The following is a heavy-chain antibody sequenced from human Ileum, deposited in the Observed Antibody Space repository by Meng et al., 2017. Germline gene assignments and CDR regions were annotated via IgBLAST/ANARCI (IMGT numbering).Heavy chain of an antibody. CDR2: IYHSGAF. D-gene: IGHD2-21*01. V-gene: IGHV4-4*02. Sequence: QGLLEESGPGLGSLSVTLSLPCAVTGDSISTNGWNWVRQPPGKGLEWIGEIYHSGAFNYNPSLRSRVTISVDKSKNQLSLKLGSLTAADTAVYYCARGAIGTRPFDYWGQGTLVTVSS. J-gene: IGHJ4*02. CDR1: GDSISTNG. CDR3: ARGAIGTRPFDY.